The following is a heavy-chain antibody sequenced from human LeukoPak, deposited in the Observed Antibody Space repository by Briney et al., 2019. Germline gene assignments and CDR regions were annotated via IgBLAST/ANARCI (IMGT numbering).Heavy chain of an antibody. Sequence: SETLSLTCTVSGGSISSGGYYWSWIRQPPGKGLEWIGYIYHSGSTYHNPSLKSRVTISVDTSKNQFSLKLSSVTAADTAVYYCAREYYYYYMDVWGKGTTVTVSS. CDR2: IYHSGST. CDR3: AREYYYYYMDV. V-gene: IGHV4-30-2*02. J-gene: IGHJ6*03. CDR1: GGSISSGGYY.